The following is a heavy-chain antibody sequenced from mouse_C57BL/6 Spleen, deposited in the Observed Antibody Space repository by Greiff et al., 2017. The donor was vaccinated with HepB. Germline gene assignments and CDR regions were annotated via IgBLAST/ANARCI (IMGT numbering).Heavy chain of an antibody. CDR3: TRIKGDY. J-gene: IGHJ2*01. V-gene: IGHV6-3*01. CDR2: IRLKSDNYET. CDR1: GFTFSNYW. Sequence: EVKLVESGGGLVQPGGSMKLSCVASGFTFSNYWMTWVRQSPEKGLEWVAQIRLKSDNYETHYAESVKGRFTISRDDSNSSVYLQMNNLRAEDTGIYYCTRIKGDYWGQGTTLTVSS. D-gene: IGHD1-1*01.